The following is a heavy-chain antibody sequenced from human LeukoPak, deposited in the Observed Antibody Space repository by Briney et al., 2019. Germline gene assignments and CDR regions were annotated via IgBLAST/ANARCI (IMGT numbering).Heavy chain of an antibody. V-gene: IGHV4-59*08. CDR2: IYYNGSS. Sequence: SETLSLTCTVSGGSISSYYWSWIRQSPGKGLEWIGYIYYNGSSNYSPSLKSRVTISVDTSKNQFSLKLSSVTAADTAVYYCARHPGMRFSGSYVDYWGQGTLVTVSS. CDR1: GGSISSYY. J-gene: IGHJ4*02. D-gene: IGHD1-26*01. CDR3: ARHPGMRFSGSYVDY.